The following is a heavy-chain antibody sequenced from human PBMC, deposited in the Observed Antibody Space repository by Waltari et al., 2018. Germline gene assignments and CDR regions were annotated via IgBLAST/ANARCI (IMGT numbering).Heavy chain of an antibody. V-gene: IGHV3-72*01. CDR2: ARDRPNSYTT. CDR1: GFTFGDHY. Sequence: QLVESGGGLVQPGGSLRLSCVGSGFTFGDHYFDWVRQAPGKGLEGVGRARDRPNSYTTEYAASVKNRFTISRDDSKNSLFLQMNNLKSEDTAMYYCARAYTGSPISRVFALDVWGQVTMVTVSS. J-gene: IGHJ3*01. D-gene: IGHD1-26*01. CDR3: ARAYTGSPISRVFALDV.